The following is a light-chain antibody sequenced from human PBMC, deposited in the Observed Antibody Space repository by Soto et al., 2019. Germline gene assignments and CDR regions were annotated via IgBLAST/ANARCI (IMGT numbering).Light chain of an antibody. J-gene: IGKJ1*01. Sequence: EIVLTQSPGTLSLSPGERATLSCRASQSVSNNYLAWYQQKPGQAPRLLIYGISTRATGIPARFSGSGSGTEFSLTISSLQSEDFAVYYCQQYDNWPWTFGQGTKVDI. V-gene: IGKV3-15*01. CDR1: QSVSNN. CDR3: QQYDNWPWT. CDR2: GIS.